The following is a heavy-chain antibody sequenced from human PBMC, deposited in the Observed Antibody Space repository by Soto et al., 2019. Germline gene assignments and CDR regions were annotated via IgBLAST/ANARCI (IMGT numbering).Heavy chain of an antibody. V-gene: IGHV1-3*01. D-gene: IGHD4-17*01. CDR3: ASEIDGTTATSLDY. Sequence: QVQLVQSGAEVKKPGASVKVSCKASGYTFSGSVMHWVRQAPGQGLEWMGWINADNGNTKYSQKFQGRVTMTWDTSSSTAYMEMSSLRSEDTAINCCASEIDGTTATSLDYWGQGTLVTVSS. J-gene: IGHJ4*02. CDR2: INADNGNT. CDR1: GYTFSGSV.